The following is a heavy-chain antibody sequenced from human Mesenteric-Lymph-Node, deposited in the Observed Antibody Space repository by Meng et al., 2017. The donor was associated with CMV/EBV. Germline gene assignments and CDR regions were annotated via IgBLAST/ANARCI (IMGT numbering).Heavy chain of an antibody. Sequence: QVQLQQWGAGRLKPPETLSLTCAVYGGSFSGYYWSWIRQPPGKGLEWIGEINHSGSTNYNPSLKSRVTISVDTSKNQFSLKLSSVTAADTAVYYCARHQRWLKSEGGFNYWGQGTLVTVSS. CDR1: GGSFSGYY. V-gene: IGHV4-34*01. D-gene: IGHD4-23*01. J-gene: IGHJ4*02. CDR3: ARHQRWLKSEGGFNY. CDR2: INHSGST.